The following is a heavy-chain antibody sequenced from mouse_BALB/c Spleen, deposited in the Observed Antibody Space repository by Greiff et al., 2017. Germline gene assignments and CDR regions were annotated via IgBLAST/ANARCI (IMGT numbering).Heavy chain of an antibody. CDR1: GFTFSDYY. D-gene: IGHD2-1*01. CDR3: ARLFYGNY. J-gene: IGHJ2*01. CDR2: ISDGGSYT. V-gene: IGHV5-4*02. Sequence: EVKLMESGGGLVKPGGSLKLSCAASGFTFSDYYMYWVRQTPEKRLEWVATISDGGSYTYYPDSVKGRFTISRDNAKNNLYLQMSSLKSEDTAMYYCARLFYGNYWGQGTTLTVSS.